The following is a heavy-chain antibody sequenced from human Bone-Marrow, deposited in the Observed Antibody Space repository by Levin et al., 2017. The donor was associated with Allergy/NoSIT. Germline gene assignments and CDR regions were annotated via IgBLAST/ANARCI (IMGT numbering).Heavy chain of an antibody. J-gene: IGHJ4*02. CDR1: CGSIFSSHW. Sequence: SQTLSLPCAVSCGSIFSSHWWSWVRQSPGKGLEWIGEIFHSGSTNYNPSLKSRVTISVDKSKNQFSLRLSSVTAADTAVYYCARREQTGIDYYYDSWGQGTLVTVSS. CDR2: IFHSGST. V-gene: IGHV4-4*02. CDR3: ARREQTGIDYYYDS. D-gene: IGHD3-9*01.